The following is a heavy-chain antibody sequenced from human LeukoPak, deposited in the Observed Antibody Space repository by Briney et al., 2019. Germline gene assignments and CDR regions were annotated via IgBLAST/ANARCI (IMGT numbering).Heavy chain of an antibody. V-gene: IGHV6-1*01. CDR1: GDSVSSNSVT. D-gene: IGHD3-3*01. CDR2: TFYRSKWYN. CDR3: ARETSFRYYDIWSGWDY. Sequence: SQTLSLTCTISGDSVSSNSVTWNWLRQSPSRGLEWLGRTFYRSKWYNDYAVSVKSRITINPDTSKNQVSLQLNSVTPEDTAVYYCARETSFRYYDIWSGWDYWGQGTLVTVSS. J-gene: IGHJ4*02.